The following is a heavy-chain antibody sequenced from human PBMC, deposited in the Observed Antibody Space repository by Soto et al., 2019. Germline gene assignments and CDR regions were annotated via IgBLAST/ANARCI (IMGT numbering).Heavy chain of an antibody. J-gene: IGHJ6*02. CDR3: ARTNWGLLGGGDYYYGMDV. CDR2: IYYSGST. Sequence: SETLSLTCTVSGGSISSGGYYWSWIRQHPGKGLEWIGYIYYSGSTYYNPSLKSRVTISVDTSKNQFSLKLSSVTAADTAVYSCARTNWGLLGGGDYYYGMDVWGQGTTVTVSS. CDR1: GGSISSGGYY. V-gene: IGHV4-31*03. D-gene: IGHD1-26*01.